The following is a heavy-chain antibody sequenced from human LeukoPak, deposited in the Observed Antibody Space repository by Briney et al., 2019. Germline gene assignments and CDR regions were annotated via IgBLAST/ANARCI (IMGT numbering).Heavy chain of an antibody. J-gene: IGHJ3*02. CDR1: GGSISSGGYS. Sequence: PSQTLSLTCAVSGGSISSGGYSWSWIRQPPGKGLEWIGYIYHSGNTYYNPSLKSRVTISVDRSKNQFSLKLSSVTAADTAVYYCARYNYGRNDAFNIWGQGTMVTVSS. CDR3: ARYNYGRNDAFNI. D-gene: IGHD1-20*01. V-gene: IGHV4-30-2*01. CDR2: IYHSGNT.